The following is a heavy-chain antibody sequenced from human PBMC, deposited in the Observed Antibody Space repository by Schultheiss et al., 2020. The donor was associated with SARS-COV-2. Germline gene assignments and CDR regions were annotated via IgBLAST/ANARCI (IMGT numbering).Heavy chain of an antibody. CDR2: ISYDGSNK. CDR3: AKGREWELYYFDY. D-gene: IGHD1-26*01. CDR1: GFTFSSYA. Sequence: GGSLRLSCAASGFTFSSYAMHWVRQAPGKGLEWVAVISYDGSNKYYADSVKGRFTISRDTSKNTLYLQLNSLRAEDTAVYYCAKGREWELYYFDYWGQGTLVTVSS. J-gene: IGHJ4*02. V-gene: IGHV3-30*07.